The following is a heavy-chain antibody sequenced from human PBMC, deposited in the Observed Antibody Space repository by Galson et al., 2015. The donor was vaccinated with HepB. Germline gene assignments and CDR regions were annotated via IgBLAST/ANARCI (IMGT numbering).Heavy chain of an antibody. J-gene: IGHJ4*02. CDR3: ARGPHIAVTGKKRLDF. CDR2: IKQDGSEK. Sequence: SLRLCCAACGFTFTSHWMTWVRQAPGKGLEWVANIKQDGSEKYYVDSVKCRFTIPRDNAKNSLYLQMNSLRAEDTAVYYCARGPHIAVTGKKRLDFWGQGTLVPVSS. V-gene: IGHV3-7*04. D-gene: IGHD6-19*01. CDR1: GFTFTSHW.